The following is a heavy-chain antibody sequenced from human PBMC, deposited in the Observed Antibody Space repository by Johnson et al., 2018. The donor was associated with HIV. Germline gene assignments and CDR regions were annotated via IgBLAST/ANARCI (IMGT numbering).Heavy chain of an antibody. CDR3: ARDRTGGSYPRAFDI. V-gene: IGHV3-20*04. D-gene: IGHD1-26*01. CDR1: GFTFDDYG. Sequence: VQLVESGGGLVQPGGSLRLACAASGFTFDDYGMTWVRQAPGKGLEWVSGINWNGGSTTYADSVKGRFTISRDNAKNSLYLQMNSLRAEDTALYYCARDRTGGSYPRAFDIWGQGTMVTVSS. CDR2: INWNGGST. J-gene: IGHJ3*02.